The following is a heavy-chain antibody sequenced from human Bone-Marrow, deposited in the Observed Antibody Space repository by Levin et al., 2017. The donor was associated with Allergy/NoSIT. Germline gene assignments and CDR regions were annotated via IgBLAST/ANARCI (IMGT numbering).Heavy chain of an antibody. CDR2: IYYSGST. J-gene: IGHJ4*02. CDR3: ATGSGSYKIYFAH. D-gene: IGHD3-10*01. V-gene: IGHV4-30-4*01. Sequence: LRLSCTVSGGSISNGNYYWSWIRQPPGKGLEWIGYIYYSGSTYYNPSLKSRLTISVDTSKNQFSLNLTSVTAADTAVYYCATGSGSYKIYFAHWGQGTLVPVSS. CDR1: GGSISNGNYY.